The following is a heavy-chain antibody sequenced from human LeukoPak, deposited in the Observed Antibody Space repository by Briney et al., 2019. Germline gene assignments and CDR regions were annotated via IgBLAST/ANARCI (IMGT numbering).Heavy chain of an antibody. Sequence: SETLSLTCTVSGGSISSYYWSWIRQPPGKGLEWIGYNYYSGSTYYNPSLKSRVTISVDTSKNQFSLKLSSVTAADTAVYYCASLLSPGYCSSTSCQEHWGQGTLVTVSS. V-gene: IGHV4-59*12. CDR1: GGSISSYY. J-gene: IGHJ4*02. CDR3: ASLLSPGYCSSTSCQEH. D-gene: IGHD2-2*01. CDR2: NYYSGST.